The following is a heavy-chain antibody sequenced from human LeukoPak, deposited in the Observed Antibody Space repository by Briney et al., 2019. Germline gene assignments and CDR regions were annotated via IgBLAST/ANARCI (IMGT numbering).Heavy chain of an antibody. CDR2: IKEDGSEK. J-gene: IGHJ4*02. CDR1: GLNFSSRW. CDR3: ARRSSGSPPYYFGY. Sequence: GGSLRLSCAASGLNFSSRWMNWVRQAPGQGLEWVASIKEDGSEKHYVDSVKGRFTISRDNGKNSLYLQMNSLRAEDTAVYYCARRSSGSPPYYFGYWGQGTLVTVSS. D-gene: IGHD1-26*01. V-gene: IGHV3-7*03.